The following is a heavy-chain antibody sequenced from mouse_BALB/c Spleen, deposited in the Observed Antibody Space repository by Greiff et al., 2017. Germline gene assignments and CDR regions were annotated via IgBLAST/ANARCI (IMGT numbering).Heavy chain of an antibody. D-gene: IGHD2-1*01. CDR3: ARIGYGKNWYFDV. V-gene: IGHV8-8*01. Sequence: QVTLKVSGPGILQPSQTLSLTCSFSGFSLSTSGMGVGWIRQPSGKGLEWLAHIWWDDDKRYNPALKSRLTISKDTSSNQVFLKIASVDTADTATYYCARIGYGKNWYFDVWGAGTTVTVSS. J-gene: IGHJ1*01. CDR2: IWWDDDK. CDR1: GFSLSTSGMG.